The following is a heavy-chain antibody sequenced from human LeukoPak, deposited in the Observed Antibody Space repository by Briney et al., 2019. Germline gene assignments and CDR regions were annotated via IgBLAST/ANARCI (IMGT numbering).Heavy chain of an antibody. J-gene: IGHJ6*03. CDR3: AKAPATGEGYYFYYMDV. V-gene: IGHV3-23*01. Sequence: GGSLRLSCAASGFASGFTFSDYAVSWVRHAPGEGPEWVARVNGRGATTYYADSVRGRFTVSRDNSKNTLYLQMISLGADDTAIYFCAKAPATGEGYYFYYMDVWGKGTTVTVSS. CDR1: GFTFSDYA. D-gene: IGHD7-27*01. CDR2: VNGRGATT.